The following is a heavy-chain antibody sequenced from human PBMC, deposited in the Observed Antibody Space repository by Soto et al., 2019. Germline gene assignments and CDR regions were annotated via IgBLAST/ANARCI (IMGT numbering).Heavy chain of an antibody. Sequence: QITLKESGPTLVKPTQTLTLTCTFSGFSLTTRGVGGGGIRQPPGKALECLALTYWDDDQRYSPSLQSRLSITKDTSKEQVVLTLTNVDPVDTATYYCAPIPNYYQCDLFDPWGQGTLVSVSS. CDR3: APIPNYYQCDLFDP. J-gene: IGHJ5*02. CDR1: GFSLTTRGVG. V-gene: IGHV2-5*02. D-gene: IGHD3-10*01. CDR2: TYWDDDQ.